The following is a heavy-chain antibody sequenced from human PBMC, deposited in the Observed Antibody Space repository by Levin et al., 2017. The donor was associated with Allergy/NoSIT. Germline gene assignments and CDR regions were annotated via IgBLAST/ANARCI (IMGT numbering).Heavy chain of an antibody. V-gene: IGHV3-73*01. CDR1: GFTFSGSP. CDR3: TRNPPGYGDYFDY. Sequence: PSETLSLTCAASGFTFSGSPMHWVRQASGKGLEWVGRIRSKANSYATAYAASVKGRFTISRDDSKNTASLQMNSLKTEDTAVYYCTRNPPGYGDYFDYWGQGTLVTVSS. CDR2: IRSKANSYAT. J-gene: IGHJ4*02. D-gene: IGHD4-17*01.